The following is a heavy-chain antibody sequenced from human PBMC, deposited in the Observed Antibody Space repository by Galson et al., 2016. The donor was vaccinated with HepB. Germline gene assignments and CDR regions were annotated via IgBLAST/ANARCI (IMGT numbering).Heavy chain of an antibody. CDR3: ARAPMLRGVMTTPFDY. D-gene: IGHD3-10*01. V-gene: IGHV3-11*05. CDR1: GFTFSEYY. Sequence: SLRLSCAASGFTFSEYYMSWVRQAPGKGLECVSYISSSRGYTHYAESVKGRFTISRDNAKNTLYLEMNSLSAADTAVYYCARAPMLRGVMTTPFDYWGQGPLVTVSS. CDR2: ISSSRGYT. J-gene: IGHJ4*02.